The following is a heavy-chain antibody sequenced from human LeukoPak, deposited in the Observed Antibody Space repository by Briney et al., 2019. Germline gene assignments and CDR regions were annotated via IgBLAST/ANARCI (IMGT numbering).Heavy chain of an antibody. J-gene: IGHJ4*02. Sequence: ASVKVSCKASGYTFTSYDINWVRQATGQGLEWIGWMNPNNGNRGYAQKFQGRVTMTRNTSISTAYMELSSLRSEDTAVYYCVIHKSFWSGYFVGTGFDYWGQGTLVTVSS. CDR2: MNPNNGNR. D-gene: IGHD3-3*01. V-gene: IGHV1-8*01. CDR1: GYTFTSYD. CDR3: VIHKSFWSGYFVGTGFDY.